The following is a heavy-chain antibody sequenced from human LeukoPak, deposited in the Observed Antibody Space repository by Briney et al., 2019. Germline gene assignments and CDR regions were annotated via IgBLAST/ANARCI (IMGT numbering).Heavy chain of an antibody. CDR1: GYTFTSYA. D-gene: IGHD3-10*01. Sequence: VASVKVSCKASGYTFTSYAMHWVRQAPGQGLEWMGWISAYNGNTNYAQKLQGRVTMTTDTSTSTAYMELRSLRSDDTAVYYCARDQLLLRAFGIWGQGTMVTVSS. J-gene: IGHJ3*02. V-gene: IGHV1-18*01. CDR2: ISAYNGNT. CDR3: ARDQLLLRAFGI.